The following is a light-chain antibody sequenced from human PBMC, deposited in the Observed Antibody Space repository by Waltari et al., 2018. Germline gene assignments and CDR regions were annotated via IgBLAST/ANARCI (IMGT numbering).Light chain of an antibody. J-gene: IGKJ1*01. CDR2: ATS. Sequence: IQVTQSPSSLSASVGDRVTITCRASQSINIYLNWYQQKSGKAPKLLIYATSNLQSGVPSRFSGGTSGTDFTLTISGVQPEDFATYYCQQSYDFPRTFGQGTKVEMK. CDR1: QSINIY. V-gene: IGKV1-39*01. CDR3: QQSYDFPRT.